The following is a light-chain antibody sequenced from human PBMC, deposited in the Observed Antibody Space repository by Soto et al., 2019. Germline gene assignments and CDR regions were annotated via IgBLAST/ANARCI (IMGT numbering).Light chain of an antibody. CDR1: SSDLGSNT. CDR3: AAYDASLKSFV. V-gene: IGLV1-44*01. Sequence: QSVLTQPPSASGSPGQRVTISCSGSSSDLGSNTLHWYQRLPGTAPKLLIYNNVQRPSGGADRFSCSKSGTSASLAISGLQSEDDADYYCAAYDASLKSFVFGSGTKLTVL. J-gene: IGLJ1*01. CDR2: NNV.